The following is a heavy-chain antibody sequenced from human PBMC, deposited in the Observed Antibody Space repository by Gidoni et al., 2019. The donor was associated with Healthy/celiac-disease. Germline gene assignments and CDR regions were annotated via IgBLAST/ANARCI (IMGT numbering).Heavy chain of an antibody. CDR3: ARHKTAMVGLYYFDY. CDR1: GGSISSSSYY. CDR2: IYYSGST. Sequence: QLQLQESGPGLVKPSETLSLTCTVSGGSISSSSYYWGWIRQPPGKGLEWIGSIYYSGSTYYTPSLKSRVTISVDTSKNQFSLKLSSVTAADTAVYYCARHKTAMVGLYYFDYWGQGTLVTVSS. D-gene: IGHD5-18*01. J-gene: IGHJ4*02. V-gene: IGHV4-39*01.